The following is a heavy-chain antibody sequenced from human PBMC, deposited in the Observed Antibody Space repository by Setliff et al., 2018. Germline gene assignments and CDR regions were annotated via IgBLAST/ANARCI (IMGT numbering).Heavy chain of an antibody. D-gene: IGHD2-2*01. J-gene: IGHJ5*02. CDR2: IYPNDSNT. V-gene: IGHV5-51*01. CDR1: GYKFTNYW. Sequence: GESLKISCKGSGYKFTNYWIAWVRQMPGKGLEWMGIIYPNDSNTKYHPSFQGQVTISADKSISTAYLQWSSLKASDTAMYYCARALYPSSFIGHNWFDPWGQGTLVTISS. CDR3: ARALYPSSFIGHNWFDP.